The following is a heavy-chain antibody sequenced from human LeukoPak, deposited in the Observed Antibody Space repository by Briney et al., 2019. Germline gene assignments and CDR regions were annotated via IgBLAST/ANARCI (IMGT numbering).Heavy chain of an antibody. CDR3: ARDLERGVAVFDY. V-gene: IGHV3-21*01. D-gene: IGHD3-10*01. Sequence: GGSLRLSCAASGFIFSNYGMNWVRQAPGKGLEWVSSIRSSSSHIYYADSVKGRFTISRDNAKNSLYLQMNSLRAEDTAVYYCARDLERGVAVFDYWGQGTLVTVSS. CDR2: IRSSSSHI. J-gene: IGHJ4*02. CDR1: GFIFSNYG.